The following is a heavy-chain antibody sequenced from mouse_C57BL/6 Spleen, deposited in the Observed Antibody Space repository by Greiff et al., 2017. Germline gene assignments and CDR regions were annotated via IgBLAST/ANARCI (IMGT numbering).Heavy chain of an antibody. J-gene: IGHJ3*01. Sequence: EVKLMESGAELVKPGASVKLSCTASGFNIKDYYMHWVKQRTEQGLEWIGRIDPEDGETKYAPKFQGKATITADTSSNTAYLQLGSLTSEDTAFYYCARYLTATAWFAYWGQGTLLTVSA. CDR3: ARYLTATAWFAY. CDR1: GFNIKDYY. V-gene: IGHV14-2*01. D-gene: IGHD4-1*01. CDR2: IDPEDGET.